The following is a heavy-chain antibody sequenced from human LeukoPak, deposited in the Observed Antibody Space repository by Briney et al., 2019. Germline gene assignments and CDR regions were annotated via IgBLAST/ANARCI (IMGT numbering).Heavy chain of an antibody. D-gene: IGHD3-9*01. V-gene: IGHV4-59*08. J-gene: IGHJ4*02. Sequence: SETLSLTCTASGGSISSYYWSWIRQPPGKGLEWIGEINHSGSTNYNPSLKSRVTISVDTSKNQFSLKLSSVTAADTAVYYCARQPYYDILTGYSTTQFFDYWGQGTLVTVSS. CDR1: GGSISSYY. CDR3: ARQPYYDILTGYSTTQFFDY. CDR2: INHSGST.